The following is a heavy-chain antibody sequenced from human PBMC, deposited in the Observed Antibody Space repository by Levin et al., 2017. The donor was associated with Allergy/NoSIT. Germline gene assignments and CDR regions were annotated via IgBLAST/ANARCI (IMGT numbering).Heavy chain of an antibody. J-gene: IGHJ4*02. D-gene: IGHD6-13*01. CDR1: GGSISSSSYY. V-gene: IGHV4-39*07. CDR2: IYYSGST. CDR3: ARESFMGAALYYFDY. Sequence: SQTLSLTCTVSGGSISSSSYYWGWIRQPPGKGLEWIGSIYYSGSTYYNPSLKSRVTISVDTSKNQFSLKLSSVTAADTAVYYCARESFMGAALYYFDYWGLGTLVTVSS.